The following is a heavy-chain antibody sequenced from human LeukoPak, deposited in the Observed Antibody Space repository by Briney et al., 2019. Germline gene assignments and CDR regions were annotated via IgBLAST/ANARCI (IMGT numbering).Heavy chain of an antibody. J-gene: IGHJ4*02. CDR1: GGSISSYY. CDR2: ISYSGST. V-gene: IGHV4-59*01. CDR3: ASWPPIYYYDSSAKAGNDY. D-gene: IGHD3-22*01. Sequence: SETLSLTCTVSGGSISSYYWSWIRQPPGKGLEWIGYISYSGSTNYNPSLKSRVTISVDTSKNQFSLKLSSVTAADTAVYYCASWPPIYYYDSSAKAGNDYWGQGTLVTVSS.